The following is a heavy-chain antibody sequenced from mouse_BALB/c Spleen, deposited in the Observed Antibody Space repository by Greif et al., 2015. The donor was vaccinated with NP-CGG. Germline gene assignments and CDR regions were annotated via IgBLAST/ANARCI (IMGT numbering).Heavy chain of an antibody. J-gene: IGHJ1*01. D-gene: IGHD2-1*01. CDR3: ARHGLYYGNWYFDV. V-gene: IGHV2-6-1*01. CDR2: IWSDGST. CDR1: GFSLTSYG. Sequence: VKLVESGPGLVAPSQSLSITCTISGFSLTSYGVHWVRQPPGKGLEWLVVIWSDGSTTYNSALKSRLSISKDNSKSQVFLKMNSLQTDDTAMYYCARHGLYYGNWYFDVWGAGTTVTVSS.